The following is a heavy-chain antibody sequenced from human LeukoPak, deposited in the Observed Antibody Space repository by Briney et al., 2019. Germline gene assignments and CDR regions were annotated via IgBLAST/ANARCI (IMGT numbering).Heavy chain of an antibody. V-gene: IGHV3-20*04. CDR3: ARAAPYYYDHYYYYMDV. J-gene: IGHJ6*03. CDR1: GFTFDDYG. Sequence: GGSLRLSCAASGFTFDDYGMSWVRQAPGKGLEWVSGINWNGGSTGYADSVKGRFTISRDNAKNSLYLQMNSLRAEDTALYYCARAAPYYYDHYYYYMDVWGKGTTVTVSS. CDR2: INWNGGST. D-gene: IGHD3-22*01.